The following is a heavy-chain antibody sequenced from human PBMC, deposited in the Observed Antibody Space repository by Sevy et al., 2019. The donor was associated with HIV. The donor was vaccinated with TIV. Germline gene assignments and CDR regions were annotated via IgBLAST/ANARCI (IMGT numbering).Heavy chain of an antibody. V-gene: IGHV4-59*08. J-gene: IGHJ4*02. Sequence: SESLSLTCIVSGGSITSLYWNWIRQPPGKGLEWLANIHYNGHINYNPSPKSRVTLSLATSKNQCSLRLSSVTAADTAMYYCAGENAWGRCYSWGQGTLVTVSS. CDR1: GGSITSLY. D-gene: IGHD1-26*01. CDR3: AGENAWGRCYS. CDR2: IHYNGHI.